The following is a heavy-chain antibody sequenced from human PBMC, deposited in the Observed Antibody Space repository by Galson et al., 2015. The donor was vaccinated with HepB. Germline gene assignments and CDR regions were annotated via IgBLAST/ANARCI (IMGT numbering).Heavy chain of an antibody. Sequence: TLSLTCTVSGGSISSGSHYWSWIRQPAGKGLEWIGRFYISGSTNYNPSLKSRVTISVDTSKNQFSLKLSSVTAADTAVYYCARSVVVIPAASQTSPEYYFDCWGQGALVTVSS. V-gene: IGHV4-61*02. CDR1: GGSISSGSHY. CDR2: FYISGST. D-gene: IGHD2-2*01. CDR3: ARSVVVIPAASQTSPEYYFDC. J-gene: IGHJ4*02.